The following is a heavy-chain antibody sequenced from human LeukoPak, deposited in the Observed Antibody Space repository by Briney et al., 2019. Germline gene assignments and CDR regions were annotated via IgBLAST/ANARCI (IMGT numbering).Heavy chain of an antibody. D-gene: IGHD6-19*01. CDR1: GGSFSGYY. CDR2: INHSGST. J-gene: IGHJ5*02. CDR3: ARDAAVAGTGWFDP. V-gene: IGHV4-34*01. Sequence: SETLSLTCAVYGGSFSGYYWSWIRQPPGKGLEWIGEINHSGSTNYNPSLKRRVTISVDTSKNQFSLKLSSVTAADTAVYYCARDAAVAGTGWFDPWGRGTLVTVSS.